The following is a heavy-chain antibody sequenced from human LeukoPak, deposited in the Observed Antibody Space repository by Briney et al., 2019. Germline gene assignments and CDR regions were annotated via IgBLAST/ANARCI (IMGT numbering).Heavy chain of an antibody. Sequence: SETLSLTCAVYGVSFSGYYWGWIRQPPGKGLEWIGSVHSSGSTKYNPSLKSRVTISVDTSKNQFSLKFSSVTAADTAVYYCAKDRGSGWYFDYWGQGTLVTVSS. D-gene: IGHD6-19*01. CDR3: AKDRGSGWYFDY. V-gene: IGHV4-34*01. CDR1: GVSFSGYY. J-gene: IGHJ4*02. CDR2: VHSSGST.